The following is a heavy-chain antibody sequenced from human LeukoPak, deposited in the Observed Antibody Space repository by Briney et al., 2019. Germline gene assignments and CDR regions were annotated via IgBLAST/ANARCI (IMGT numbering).Heavy chain of an antibody. CDR2: ISAGNGNT. V-gene: IGHV1-3*01. D-gene: IGHD2-21*02. Sequence: GASVKVSCKASGYTFTSYAMHWVRQAPGQRLEWMGWISAGNGNTKYSQKFQGRVTITRDTSASTAYMELSSLRSEDTAVYYCAREGVVVTAIRSEYFQHWGQGTLVTVSS. CDR3: AREGVVVTAIRSEYFQH. CDR1: GYTFTSYA. J-gene: IGHJ1*01.